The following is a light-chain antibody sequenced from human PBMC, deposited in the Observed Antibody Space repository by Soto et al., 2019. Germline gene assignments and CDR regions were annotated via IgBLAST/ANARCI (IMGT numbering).Light chain of an antibody. Sequence: QPVLTQPASVSGSPGQSITISCTGTSSDVGGYNYVSWYQQHPGKAPKLIIYDVSNRPSGVSNRFSGSKSGNTASLTISGLQAEDEADYYCSSYTSSSTLVVFGGGTKLTVL. J-gene: IGLJ2*01. CDR3: SSYTSSSTLVV. CDR1: SSDVGGYNY. CDR2: DVS. V-gene: IGLV2-14*01.